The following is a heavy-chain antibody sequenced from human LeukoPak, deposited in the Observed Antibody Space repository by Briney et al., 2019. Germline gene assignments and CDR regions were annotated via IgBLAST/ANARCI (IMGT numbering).Heavy chain of an antibody. CDR2: MKEDGSET. J-gene: IGHJ4*02. Sequence: GGSLRLSCVVSGFTFSWSTMTWVRQVPGKGPEWVAKMKEDGSETQYVDSAKGRFTISRDNAKNSLYLQMKSLRVEDTAVYYCATGGAPGGRFEYWGQGALVTVSS. D-gene: IGHD3-16*01. CDR1: GFTFSWST. CDR3: ATGGAPGGRFEY. V-gene: IGHV3-7*01.